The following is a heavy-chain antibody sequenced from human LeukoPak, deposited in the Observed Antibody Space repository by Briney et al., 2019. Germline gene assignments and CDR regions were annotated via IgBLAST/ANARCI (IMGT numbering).Heavy chain of an antibody. J-gene: IGHJ4*02. CDR1: GGSISSYY. Sequence: KPSETLSLTCTVSGGSISSYYWRWVRQPPGKGMEWVGYIYYSGSNNYNPSLKSRVTIPVDTSKNQFSLKLSSVTAADTAVYYWARQGGTAVIFDYWGQGTLVTVSS. D-gene: IGHD6-19*01. V-gene: IGHV4-59*08. CDR2: IYYSGSN. CDR3: ARQGGTAVIFDY.